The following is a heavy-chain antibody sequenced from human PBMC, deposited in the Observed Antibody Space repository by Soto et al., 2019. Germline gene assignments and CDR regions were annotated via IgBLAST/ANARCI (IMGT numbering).Heavy chain of an antibody. D-gene: IGHD2-15*01. J-gene: IGHJ5*02. CDR1: GFRFNTHA. V-gene: IGHV3-33*01. CDR2: IWYDGSNE. Sequence: QVQLVESGGGVVQPGRSLRLSCAASGFRFNTHAMHWVRQAPGKGLEWVAVIWYDGSNEGYVNSGKGRFTISRDNSKNMLNLQMNSLRVEDTGVYYCARVAYCSGGACYPDAWGQRTLVTVSP. CDR3: ARVAYCSGGACYPDA.